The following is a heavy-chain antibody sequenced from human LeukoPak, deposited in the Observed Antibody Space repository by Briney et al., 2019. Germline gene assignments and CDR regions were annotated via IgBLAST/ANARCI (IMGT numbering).Heavy chain of an antibody. V-gene: IGHV3-66*01. D-gene: IGHD3-3*01. CDR2: IYSGGST. CDR3: ARDGAEDFGVGLRGYYYYYYMDV. Sequence: GGSLRLSCAASGFTVSSNYMSWVRQAPGKGLEWVSVIYSGGSTYYADSVKGRFTISRDNSKNTLYLQMNSLRAEDTAVYYCARDGAEDFGVGLRGYYYYYYMDVWGKGTTVTVSS. J-gene: IGHJ6*03. CDR1: GFTVSSNY.